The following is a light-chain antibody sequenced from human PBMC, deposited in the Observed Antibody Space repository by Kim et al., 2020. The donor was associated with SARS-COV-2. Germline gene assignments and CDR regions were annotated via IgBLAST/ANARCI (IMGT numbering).Light chain of an antibody. Sequence: WSPGERPSLSCRARQGINPYLAWYQQKPGQAPRLLIYDASNRATGIPARFSGSGSGTDFTLTINSLEPEDFAVYYCQQRSNWPLTFGGGTKVDIK. J-gene: IGKJ4*01. CDR3: QQRSNWPLT. V-gene: IGKV3-11*01. CDR1: QGINPY. CDR2: DAS.